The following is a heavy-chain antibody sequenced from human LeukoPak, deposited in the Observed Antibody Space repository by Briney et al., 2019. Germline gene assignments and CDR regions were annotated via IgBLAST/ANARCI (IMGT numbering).Heavy chain of an antibody. Sequence: SETLSLTCNVSGGSIRGYYWSWIRQPPGKGLEWIGYIYSSGSTNYNPSLKSRVTISVDTSKNQFSLKLSSVTAADTAVYYCARESRGGSGYYSYYYYYMDVWGKGTTVTVSS. J-gene: IGHJ6*03. CDR3: ARESRGGSGYYSYYYYYMDV. CDR1: GGSIRGYY. D-gene: IGHD3-22*01. V-gene: IGHV4-59*12. CDR2: IYSSGST.